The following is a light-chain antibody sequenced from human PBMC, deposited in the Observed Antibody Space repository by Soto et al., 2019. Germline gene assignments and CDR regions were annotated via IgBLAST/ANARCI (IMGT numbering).Light chain of an antibody. V-gene: IGKV1-5*03. CDR3: QQYNSYPWT. Sequence: DIQITQSPSTLSVSVGDRVTITCRASQSISSWLAWYQQKPGKAPKLLIYKASSLESGVPSRFSGSGSGTEFTLTISSLQPDDFATYYCQQYNSYPWTFGQGTKVDIK. CDR1: QSISSW. J-gene: IGKJ1*01. CDR2: KAS.